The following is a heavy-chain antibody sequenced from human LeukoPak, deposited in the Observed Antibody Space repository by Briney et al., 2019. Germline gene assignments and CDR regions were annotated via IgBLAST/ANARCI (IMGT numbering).Heavy chain of an antibody. D-gene: IGHD3-10*01. CDR2: ISSSSSYI. J-gene: IGHJ4*02. Sequence: GGSLRLSCAASGFTFSSYSMNWVRQAPGKGLEWVSSISSSSSYICYADSLKGRFTISRDNAKNSLYLQMNSLRAGDTAMYYCARGLYYGSGSYSHFDYWGQGTLVTVSS. CDR1: GFTFSSYS. CDR3: ARGLYYGSGSYSHFDY. V-gene: IGHV3-21*01.